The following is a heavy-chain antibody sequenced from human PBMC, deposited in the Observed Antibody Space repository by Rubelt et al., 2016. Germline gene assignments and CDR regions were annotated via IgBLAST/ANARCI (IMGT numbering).Heavy chain of an antibody. CDR1: GGSISSSSYY. J-gene: IGHJ4*02. CDR2: IYYSGGT. CDR3: ASYGSGISTTPQADY. V-gene: IGHV4-39*01. D-gene: IGHD3-10*01. Sequence: QLQLQESGPGLVKPSETLSLTCTVSGGSISSSSYYWGWIRQPPGKGLEWIGSIYYSGGTYYNPSLKSRVTISVDTSKNQFSLKLSSVTAADTAVYYCASYGSGISTTPQADYWGQGTLVTVSS.